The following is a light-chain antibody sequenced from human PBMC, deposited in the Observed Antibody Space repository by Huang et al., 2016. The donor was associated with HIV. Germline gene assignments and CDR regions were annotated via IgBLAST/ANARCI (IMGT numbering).Light chain of an antibody. Sequence: DIQMTQSPSSLSASVGDIVTITCRSSQTIRNSLSWDQQKPGEAPKLLIHSAASSQSGVPSRFSGSGSGTDFALTISSLQPDDFATYFCQQSYTTPRTFGQGTRVEIK. CDR2: SAA. CDR3: QQSYTTPRT. J-gene: IGKJ1*01. CDR1: QTIRNS. V-gene: IGKV1-39*01.